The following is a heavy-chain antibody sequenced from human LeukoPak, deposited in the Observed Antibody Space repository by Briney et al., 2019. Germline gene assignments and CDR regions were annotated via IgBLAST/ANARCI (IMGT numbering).Heavy chain of an antibody. CDR3: ARGRYNWKGEGQNWFDP. J-gene: IGHJ5*02. Sequence: PGGSLRLSCAASGFTFSSYEMNWVRQAPGKGLEWVSYISSSGSTIYYADSVKGRFTISRDNAKNSLYLQMNSLRAEDTAVYYCARGRYNWKGEGQNWFDPGGQGTLVTVSS. D-gene: IGHD1-20*01. CDR1: GFTFSSYE. CDR2: ISSSGSTI. V-gene: IGHV3-48*03.